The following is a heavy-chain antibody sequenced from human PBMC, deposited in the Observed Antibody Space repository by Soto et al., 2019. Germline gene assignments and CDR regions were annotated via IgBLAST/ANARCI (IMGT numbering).Heavy chain of an antibody. V-gene: IGHV4-59*01. D-gene: IGHD4-4*01. CDR1: GGSISSYY. Sequence: SLTCTVSGGSISSYYWSWIRQPPGKGLEWIGYIYYSGSTNYNPSLKSRVTISVDTSKNQFSLKLSSVTAADTAVYYCAREGVTLNWFDPWGQGTLVTVSS. CDR2: IYYSGST. CDR3: AREGVTLNWFDP. J-gene: IGHJ5*02.